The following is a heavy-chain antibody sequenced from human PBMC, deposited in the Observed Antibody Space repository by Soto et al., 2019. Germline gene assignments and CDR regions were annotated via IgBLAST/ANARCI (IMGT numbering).Heavy chain of an antibody. CDR1: GFSFSTYG. J-gene: IGHJ4*02. D-gene: IGHD6-13*01. Sequence: GGSLRLSCAASGFSFSTYGMHWVRQAPGKGLEWVAVMSYDGRNRYYADSVEGRFTISRDNSKNTLFLQMNSLRAEDTAVYFCAKPYSNSWYYFDYWGQGTLVTVSS. CDR3: AKPYSNSWYYFDY. V-gene: IGHV3-30*18. CDR2: MSYDGRNR.